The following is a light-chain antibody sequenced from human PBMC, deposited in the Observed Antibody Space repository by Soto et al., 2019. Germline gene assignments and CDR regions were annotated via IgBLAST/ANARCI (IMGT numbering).Light chain of an antibody. V-gene: IGKV3-11*01. CDR3: QQGNNWPLFT. CDR1: QSVSKS. Sequence: EIVLTQSPGTLSLSPGERATLSCRASQSVSKSLAWYQQKPGQAPRLLIYTTSNRATGIPARFSGSGSRTDFTLTISSLEPEDFAVYYCQQGNNWPLFTFGPGTKVDIK. CDR2: TTS. J-gene: IGKJ3*01.